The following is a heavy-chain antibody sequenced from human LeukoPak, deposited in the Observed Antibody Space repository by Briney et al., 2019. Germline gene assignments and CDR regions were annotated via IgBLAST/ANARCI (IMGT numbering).Heavy chain of an antibody. CDR2: ISYDGSNK. D-gene: IGHD6-13*01. J-gene: IGHJ6*02. CDR3: AREWGIAAAGTSYYYGMDV. V-gene: IGHV3-30*14. CDR1: GFTFSSYA. Sequence: GGSLRLSCAASGFTFSSYAMHWVRQAPGKGLEWVAVISYDGSNKYYADSVKGRFTISRDNSKNTLYLQMNSLRAEDTAVYYCAREWGIAAAGTSYYYGMDVWGQGTTVTVSS.